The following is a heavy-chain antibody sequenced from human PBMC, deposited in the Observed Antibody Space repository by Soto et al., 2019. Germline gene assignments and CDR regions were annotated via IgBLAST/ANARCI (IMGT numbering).Heavy chain of an antibody. Sequence: ASVKVSFKASGYTFTSYSMHWLRQAPGQRLEWMGWINAGNGNTKYSQKFQGRVTITRDTSASTAYMELSSLRSEDTAVYYCARDLGGWFGPWGQGTLVTVSS. CDR3: ARDLGGWFGP. J-gene: IGHJ5*02. V-gene: IGHV1-3*01. CDR1: GYTFTSYS. CDR2: INAGNGNT.